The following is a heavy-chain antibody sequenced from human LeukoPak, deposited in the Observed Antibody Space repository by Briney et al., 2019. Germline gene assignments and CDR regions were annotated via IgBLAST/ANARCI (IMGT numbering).Heavy chain of an antibody. D-gene: IGHD2-2*01. CDR3: ARDLREPAVSYYMDV. Sequence: GGSLRLSCAASGFTFSSYWMSWVRQAPGKGLEWVANIKQDGSEKYYVDSVKGRFTISRDNAKNSLYLQMNSLRVEDTAVYYCARDLREPAVSYYMDVWGKGTTVTVSS. CDR2: IKQDGSEK. V-gene: IGHV3-7*01. J-gene: IGHJ6*03. CDR1: GFTFSSYW.